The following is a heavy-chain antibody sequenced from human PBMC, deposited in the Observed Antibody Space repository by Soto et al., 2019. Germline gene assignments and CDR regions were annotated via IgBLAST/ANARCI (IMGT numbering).Heavy chain of an antibody. J-gene: IGHJ4*02. D-gene: IGHD2-15*01. Sequence: ASVKVSCKASGYTFTSYYMHWVRQAPGQGLEWMGIINPSGGSTSYAQKFQGRVTMTRDTSTSTVYMELSSPRSEDTAVYYCAREGNPTDIVVVVAATRAFDYWGQGTLVTVSS. CDR1: GYTFTSYY. CDR3: AREGNPTDIVVVVAATRAFDY. CDR2: INPSGGST. V-gene: IGHV1-46*01.